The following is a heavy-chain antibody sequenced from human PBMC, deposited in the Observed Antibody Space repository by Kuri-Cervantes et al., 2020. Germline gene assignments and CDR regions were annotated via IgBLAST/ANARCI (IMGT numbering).Heavy chain of an antibody. CDR1: GFTFSTYA. V-gene: IGHV3-23*01. CDR3: AKGSSGGYWTVDS. CDR2: IDISGGGT. D-gene: IGHD1-26*01. J-gene: IGHJ4*02. Sequence: GGSLRLSCAGSGFTFSTYAMSWVRQAPGKGLEWVSGIDISGGGTYYADSVRGRFTISRDNSKGTFYLQMNNLRGEDTAVYYCAKGSSGGYWTVDSWGQGTLVTVSS.